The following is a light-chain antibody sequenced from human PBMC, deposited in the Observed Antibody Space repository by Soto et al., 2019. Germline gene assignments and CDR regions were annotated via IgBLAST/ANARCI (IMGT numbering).Light chain of an antibody. Sequence: IVLTQAPGTLSLYAGERATLSCRASQSVSIYLAWYQQKPGQAPRLLIYDASNRATGIPARFSGSGSGTDFTLTISSLEPEDFAVYYCQQRSNWPPITFGQGTRLEIK. J-gene: IGKJ5*01. CDR1: QSVSIY. CDR2: DAS. CDR3: QQRSNWPPIT. V-gene: IGKV3-11*01.